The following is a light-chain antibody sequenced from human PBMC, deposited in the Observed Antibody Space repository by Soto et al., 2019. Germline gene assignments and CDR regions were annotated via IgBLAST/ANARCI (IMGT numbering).Light chain of an antibody. CDR3: SSCTSSSTLVV. CDR2: DVS. J-gene: IGLJ2*01. V-gene: IGLV2-14*01. CDR1: SSDVGGYNY. Sequence: QSALTQPACVSGSPGQSITISCTGTSSDVGGYNYVSWYQQHPGKAPKLMIYDVSNRPSGVSNRFSGSKSGNTASLTISGLQAEDEADYYCSSCTSSSTLVVFGGGTKLTVL.